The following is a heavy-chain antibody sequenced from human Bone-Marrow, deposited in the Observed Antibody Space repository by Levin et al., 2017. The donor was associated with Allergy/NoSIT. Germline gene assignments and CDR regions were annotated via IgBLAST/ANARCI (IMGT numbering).Heavy chain of an antibody. Sequence: SQTLSLTCAVSGYSINTSYHWGWFRQPPGKGLQWIASIFYNGKTHYNPSLRSRVTISLDTSRNQFSLGLFSVTAADTAVYFCARDRGYQRIELVSYFDCWGQGTRVTLAS. D-gene: IGHD6-25*01. CDR3: ARDRGYQRIELVSYFDC. CDR2: IFYNGKT. V-gene: IGHV4-38-2*02. J-gene: IGHJ4*02. CDR1: GYSINTSYH.